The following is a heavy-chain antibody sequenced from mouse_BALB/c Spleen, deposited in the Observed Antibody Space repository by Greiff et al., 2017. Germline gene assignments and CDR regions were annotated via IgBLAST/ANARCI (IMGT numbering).Heavy chain of an antibody. D-gene: IGHD2-4*01. V-gene: IGHV2-9*02. CDR1: GFSLTSYG. J-gene: IGHJ3*01. CDR2: IWAGGST. CDR3: ARDQDYEAWFAY. Sequence: VMLVESGPGLVAPSQSLSITCTVSGFSLTSYGVHWVRQPPGKGLEWLGVIWAGGSTNYNSALMSRLSISKDNSKSQVFLKMNSLQTDDTAMYYCARDQDYEAWFAYWGQGTLVTVSA.